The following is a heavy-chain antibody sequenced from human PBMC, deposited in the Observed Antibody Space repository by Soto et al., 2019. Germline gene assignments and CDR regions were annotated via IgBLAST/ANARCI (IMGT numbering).Heavy chain of an antibody. CDR3: ARDPLWFGEYYYGMDV. D-gene: IGHD3-10*01. CDR2: IYYSGST. V-gene: IGHV4-31*03. Sequence: QVQLQESGPGLVKPSQTLSLTCTVSGGSISSGGYYWSWIRQHPGKGLEWIGYIYYSGSTYYNPSLKSRVTISVDTSKSQFSLKLSSVTAADTAVYYCARDPLWFGEYYYGMDVWGQGTTVTVSS. CDR1: GGSISSGGYY. J-gene: IGHJ6*02.